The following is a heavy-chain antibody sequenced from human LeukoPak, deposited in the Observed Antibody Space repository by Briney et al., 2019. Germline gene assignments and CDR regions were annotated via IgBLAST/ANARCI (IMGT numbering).Heavy chain of an antibody. Sequence: GGSLRLSCAASGFTFTNYAMNWVRQAPGKGLEWVGRIKSKTDGGTTDYAAPVKGRFTISRDDSKSIAYLQMNSLKTEDTAVYYCTRDVSFKFLEWPPPYYYYMDVWGKGTTVTVSS. V-gene: IGHV3-15*01. D-gene: IGHD3-3*01. CDR2: IKSKTDGGTT. J-gene: IGHJ6*03. CDR3: TRDVSFKFLEWPPPYYYYMDV. CDR1: GFTFTNYA.